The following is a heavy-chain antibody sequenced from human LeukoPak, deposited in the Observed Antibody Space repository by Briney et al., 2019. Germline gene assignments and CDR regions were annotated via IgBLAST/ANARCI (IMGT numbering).Heavy chain of an antibody. J-gene: IGHJ4*02. V-gene: IGHV4-61*02. Sequence: SQTLSLTCTVSGGSISSVGYYWSWIRQPAGKGLEWIGRIYTSGSTNYNPSLKSRVTISVDTSKNQFSLKLSSVTAADSAVYYCAAYHMYQPLLPDYWGQGTLVTVSS. CDR2: IYTSGST. D-gene: IGHD2-2*01. CDR1: GGSISSVGYY. CDR3: AAYHMYQPLLPDY.